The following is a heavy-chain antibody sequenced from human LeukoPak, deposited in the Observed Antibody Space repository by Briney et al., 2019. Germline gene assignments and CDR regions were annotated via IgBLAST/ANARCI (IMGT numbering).Heavy chain of an antibody. Sequence: GGSLRLSCAASGFTFSSYWMHWVRQAPGKGLEWVANIKQDGSERHYVGSVKGRFTISRDNAKNSLYLQMNSLRAEDTAVYSCVRDGDTSGYTNWGQGTLVTVSS. CDR2: IKQDGSER. D-gene: IGHD3-22*01. J-gene: IGHJ4*02. CDR1: GFTFSSYW. V-gene: IGHV3-7*01. CDR3: VRDGDTSGYTN.